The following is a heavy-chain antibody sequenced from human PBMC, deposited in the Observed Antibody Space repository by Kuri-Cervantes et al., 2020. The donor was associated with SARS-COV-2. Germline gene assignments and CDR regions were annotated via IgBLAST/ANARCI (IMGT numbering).Heavy chain of an antibody. J-gene: IGHJ3*02. Sequence: SQTLSLTCAVYGGSFSGYYWSWIRQPPGKGLEWIGEINHSGSTNYNPSLKSRVTISVDTSKNQFSLKLSSVTAADTAVYYCARGTPAFDIWGQGTMVTVS. CDR1: GGSFSGYY. CDR2: INHSGST. V-gene: IGHV4-34*01. CDR3: ARGTPAFDI.